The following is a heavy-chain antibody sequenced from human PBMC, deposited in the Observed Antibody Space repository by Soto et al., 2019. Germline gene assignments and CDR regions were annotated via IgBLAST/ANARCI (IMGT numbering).Heavy chain of an antibody. J-gene: IGHJ4*02. Sequence: PSETLSLTCAVYGGSFSGYYWSWIRQPPGKGLEWIGEINHSGSTNYNPSLKSRVTISVDTSKNQFSLKLSSVTAADTAVYYCARGPHYDFWSGYYLVWGQGTLVTVSS. CDR3: ARGPHYDFWSGYYLV. CDR2: INHSGST. D-gene: IGHD3-3*01. V-gene: IGHV4-34*01. CDR1: GGSFSGYY.